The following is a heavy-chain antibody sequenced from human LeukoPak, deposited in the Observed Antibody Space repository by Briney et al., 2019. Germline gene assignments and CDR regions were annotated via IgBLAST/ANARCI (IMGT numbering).Heavy chain of an antibody. Sequence: PSETLSLTCTVSGGSINSHYWSWIRQSPGEGLEWIGDIYYSGSTKYNPSLKSRVTISVDTPKNDLSLRLTSVLAADTAIYYCVRRDNTGWNYFDCLGQGILVTVSS. V-gene: IGHV4-59*08. CDR1: GGSINSHY. CDR3: VRRDNTGWNYFDC. D-gene: IGHD6-19*01. J-gene: IGHJ4*02. CDR2: IYYSGST.